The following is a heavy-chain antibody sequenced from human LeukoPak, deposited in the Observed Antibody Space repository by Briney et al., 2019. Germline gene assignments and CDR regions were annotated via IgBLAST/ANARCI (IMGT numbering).Heavy chain of an antibody. J-gene: IGHJ4*02. D-gene: IGHD5-18*01. CDR3: ARGASGYSYG. Sequence: GGSLRLSCAAPGFTFSSYWMHWVRQPPGKGLVWVSRINSDGTSTSYADSVKGRFTISRDNAENTLYLQMNSLRAEDTAVYYCARGASGYSYGWGQGTLVTVSS. CDR1: GFTFSSYW. V-gene: IGHV3-74*01. CDR2: INSDGTST.